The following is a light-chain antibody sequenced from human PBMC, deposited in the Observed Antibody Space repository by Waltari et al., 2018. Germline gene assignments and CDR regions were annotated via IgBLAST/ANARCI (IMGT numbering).Light chain of an antibody. Sequence: QSVLTQPPSVSGAPGQRVTISCTVTSSNIGAGQDIQWYQGFSGTATKLLVFGNKTLPSGVPYRFSGSKYGMSAALAITGLQAEDEADYYCQSFDVSLSGGVIFGGGTKVTVL. V-gene: IGLV1-40*01. CDR2: GNK. J-gene: IGLJ2*01. CDR1: SSNIGAGQD. CDR3: QSFDVSLSGGVI.